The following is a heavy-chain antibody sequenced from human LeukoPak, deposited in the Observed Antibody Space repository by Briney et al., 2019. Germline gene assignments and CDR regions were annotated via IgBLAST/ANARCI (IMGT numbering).Heavy chain of an antibody. V-gene: IGHV1-46*01. J-gene: IGHJ4*02. D-gene: IGHD6-13*01. CDR3: ARGVGRAAAIAYFDY. CDR1: GYTFTSCY. CDR2: INPSGGST. Sequence: GASVKVSCKASGYTFTSCYMHWVRQAPGQGLEWMGIINPSGGSTSYAQKFQGRVTMTRDTSTSTVYMELSSLRSEDTAVYYCARGVGRAAAIAYFDYWGQGTLVTVSS.